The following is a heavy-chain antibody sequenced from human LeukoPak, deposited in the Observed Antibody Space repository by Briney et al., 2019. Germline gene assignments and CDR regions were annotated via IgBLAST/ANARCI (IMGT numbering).Heavy chain of an antibody. CDR2: ISPDGSST. CDR3: IRSRSGSYGYFDY. CDR1: GFTFSGYW. D-gene: IGHD3-10*01. J-gene: IGHJ4*02. Sequence: GGSLRLSCAASGFTFSGYWMHWVRQAPGKGLVWVSRISPDGSSTSYGDSVKGRFTISRDNAKNTVYLQMNSLRAEDTAVYYCIRSRSGSYGYFDYWGQGALVTVSS. V-gene: IGHV3-74*01.